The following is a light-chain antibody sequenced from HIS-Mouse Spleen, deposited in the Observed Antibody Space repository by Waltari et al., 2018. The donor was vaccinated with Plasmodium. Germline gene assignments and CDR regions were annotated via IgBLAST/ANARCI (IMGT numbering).Light chain of an antibody. CDR2: GAS. J-gene: IGKJ3*01. Sequence: IVMTQSPDTLSVSAGERATLSCRASQSVSSNLALYQQKPGHAPRLLIYGASTRATGIPARFSGSGSGTEFTLTISSLQSEDFAVYYCQQYNNWSFTFGPGTKVDIK. CDR3: QQYNNWSFT. CDR1: QSVSSN. V-gene: IGKV3-15*01.